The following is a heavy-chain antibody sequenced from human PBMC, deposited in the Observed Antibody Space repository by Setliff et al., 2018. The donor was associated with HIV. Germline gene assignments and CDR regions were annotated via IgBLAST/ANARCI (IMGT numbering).Heavy chain of an antibody. V-gene: IGHV1-24*01. D-gene: IGHD2-2*01. CDR2: FDPEDGET. CDR3: AIDMVGGWLRPMPDF. J-gene: IGHJ4*02. Sequence: ASVKVSCKVSGFTLREVSMHWVRQAPGKGLEWMGYFDPEDGETVYAQKFQGRVTMTEDTSTNTAYMELSGLRSGDTAVYYSAIDMVGGWLRPMPDFWGQGALVTVSS. CDR1: GFTLREVS.